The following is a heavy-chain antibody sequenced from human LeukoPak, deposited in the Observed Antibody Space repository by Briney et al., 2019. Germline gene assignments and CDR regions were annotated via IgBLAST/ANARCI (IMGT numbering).Heavy chain of an antibody. CDR1: GGTFSSYA. D-gene: IGHD1-7*01. V-gene: IGHV1-69*04. CDR2: IIPIFGIA. Sequence: SVKVSCKASGGTFSSYAISWVRQAPGQGLEWMGRIIPIFGIADYAQKFQGRVTITADKSTSTAYMELSSLRSEDTAVYYCARDNWNYGGWFDPWGQGTLVTVSS. CDR3: ARDNWNYGGWFDP. J-gene: IGHJ5*02.